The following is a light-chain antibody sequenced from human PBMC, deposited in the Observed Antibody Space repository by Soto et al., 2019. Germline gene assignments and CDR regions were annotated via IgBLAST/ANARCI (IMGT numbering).Light chain of an antibody. Sequence: EIVMTQSPATLSVSPGERATLSCRASQSVSSNLAWYQQKPGQAPRLLIYGASTRATGSQARFRGSGSGTEFTLTISSLQSEDFAVYYCQQYNNWPRWTFGQGTKLEIK. V-gene: IGKV3-15*01. CDR2: GAS. CDR1: QSVSSN. CDR3: QQYNNWPRWT. J-gene: IGKJ1*01.